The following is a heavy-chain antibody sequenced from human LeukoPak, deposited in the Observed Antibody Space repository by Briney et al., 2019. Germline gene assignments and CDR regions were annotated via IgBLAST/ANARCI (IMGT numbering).Heavy chain of an antibody. Sequence: KTSETLSLTCAVYGGSFSGYYWSWIRQPPGKGLEWIGEINHSGSTHYNPSLKSRVTISVDTSKHQFSLKLSSVTAADTVFFFKQKTAYDILTGYKDPYYYYMDVWGKGTTVTISS. CDR2: INHSGST. V-gene: IGHV4-34*01. CDR3: QKTAYDILTGYKDPYYYYMDV. D-gene: IGHD3-9*01. J-gene: IGHJ6*03. CDR1: GGSFSGYY.